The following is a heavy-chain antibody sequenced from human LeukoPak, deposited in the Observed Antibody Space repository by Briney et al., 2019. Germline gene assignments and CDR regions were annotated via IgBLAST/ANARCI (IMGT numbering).Heavy chain of an antibody. D-gene: IGHD3-3*01. CDR1: GGSISSYY. CDR3: ARFPNYDFWSGYCTGIISDYYYGMDV. V-gene: IGHV4-59*08. J-gene: IGHJ6*02. Sequence: SETLSLTCTVSGGSISSYYWSWIRQPPGKGLEWIGYIYYSGSTNYNPSLKSRVTISVDTSKNQFSLKLSSVTAADTAVYYCARFPNYDFWSGYCTGIISDYYYGMDVWGQGTTVTVSS. CDR2: IYYSGST.